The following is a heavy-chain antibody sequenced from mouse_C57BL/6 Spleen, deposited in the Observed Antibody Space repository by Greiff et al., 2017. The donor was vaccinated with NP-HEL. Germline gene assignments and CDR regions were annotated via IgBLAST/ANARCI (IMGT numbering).Heavy chain of an antibody. J-gene: IGHJ3*01. V-gene: IGHV1-55*01. CDR2: IYPGSGST. CDR3: ARSYYGSRWFAY. CDR1: GYTFTSYW. D-gene: IGHD1-1*01. Sequence: VQLQQSGAELVKPGASVKMSCKASGYTFTSYWITWVKQRPGQGLEWIGDIYPGSGSTNYNEKFKSKATLTVDTSSSTAYMQLSSLTSEDSAVYYCARSYYGSRWFAYWGQGTLVPVSA.